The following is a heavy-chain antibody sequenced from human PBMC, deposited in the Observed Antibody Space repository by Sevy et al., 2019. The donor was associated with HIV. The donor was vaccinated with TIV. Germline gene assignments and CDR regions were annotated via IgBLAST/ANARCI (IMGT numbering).Heavy chain of an antibody. J-gene: IGHJ4*02. D-gene: IGHD1-1*01. CDR1: GFTFSSYA. V-gene: IGHV3-23*01. CDR2: ISGSDGST. CDR3: APNWNLDY. Sequence: GGPLRLSCAASGFTFSSYAMSWVRQAPGKGLEWVSVISGSDGSTYYADSVKGRFTISRDNSKNTLYLQMNSLRAEDTAVYYCAPNWNLDYWGQGTLVTVSS.